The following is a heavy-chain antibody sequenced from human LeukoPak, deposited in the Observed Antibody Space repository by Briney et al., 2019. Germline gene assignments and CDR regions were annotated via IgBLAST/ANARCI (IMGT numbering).Heavy chain of an antibody. D-gene: IGHD6-19*01. CDR1: VYTFTSYF. Sequence: GASVKVSCKASVYTFTSYFMHWVRQAPGQGLEWMGIINPSGGSTSYAQKFQGRVTMTRDTSTSMVYMELTSLRSEDTAVYYCARDPEGSGCYFDYWGQGTLVTVSS. CDR2: INPSGGST. J-gene: IGHJ4*02. CDR3: ARDPEGSGCYFDY. V-gene: IGHV1-46*01.